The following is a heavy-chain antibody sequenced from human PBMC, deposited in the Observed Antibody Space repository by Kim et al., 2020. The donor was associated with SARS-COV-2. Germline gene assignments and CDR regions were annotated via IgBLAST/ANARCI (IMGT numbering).Heavy chain of an antibody. J-gene: IGHJ5*02. Sequence: SETLSLTCTVSGGSISSYYWSWIRQPPGKGLEWIGFIYYSGSTNYNPSLTSRVTISVDTSKNQFSLKLNSVTVAATAAYYCACLHSWFVPLGQVTMATVS. D-gene: IGHD2-21*01. CDR2: IYYSGST. CDR1: GGSISSYY. V-gene: IGHV4-59*01. CDR3: ACLHSWFVP.